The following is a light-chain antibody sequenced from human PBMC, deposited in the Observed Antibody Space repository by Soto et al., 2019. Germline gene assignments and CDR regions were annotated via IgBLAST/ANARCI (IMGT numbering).Light chain of an antibody. J-gene: IGKJ1*01. CDR1: QNIGNY. CDR2: AAS. CDR3: QQSHSTPWT. Sequence: DIEITQSPSPLSASVGDRVSITCRASQNIGNYLYWYQQKAGKAPKLLIYAASHLESGVPSRFSGSGFGTDFTLTISRLQREDSATYYCQQSHSTPWTFGQGTKVEIK. V-gene: IGKV1-39*01.